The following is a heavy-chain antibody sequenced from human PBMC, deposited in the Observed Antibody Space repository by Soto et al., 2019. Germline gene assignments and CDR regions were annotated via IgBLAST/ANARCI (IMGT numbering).Heavy chain of an antibody. Sequence: GTSSGRSFDWCWMRQPPGKGLVWIGSIYYSGSTYYKPSLKSRVTISVDPSKFEFSLKLSSVTAADAAMYYCTKLAAYLGQGTLETVSS. V-gene: IGHV4-39*01. J-gene: IGHJ4*02. CDR2: IYYSGST. D-gene: IGHD6-6*01. CDR1: GTSSGRSFD. CDR3: TKLAAY.